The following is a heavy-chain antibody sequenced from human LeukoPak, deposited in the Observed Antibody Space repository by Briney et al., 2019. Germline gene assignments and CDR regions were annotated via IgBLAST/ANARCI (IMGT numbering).Heavy chain of an antibody. CDR2: ISYDGSDK. V-gene: IGHV3-30-3*01. CDR1: GFTFSSYV. D-gene: IGHD6-19*01. Sequence: GGSLRLSCAASGFTFSSYVTYWVRQAPGKGLEWVAVISYDGSDKNYADSVRGRFTISRDNSKNTLYLQMNSLRAEDTAVYYCARDLILGYSSGFDYWGQGTLVTVSS. CDR3: ARDLILGYSSGFDY. J-gene: IGHJ4*02.